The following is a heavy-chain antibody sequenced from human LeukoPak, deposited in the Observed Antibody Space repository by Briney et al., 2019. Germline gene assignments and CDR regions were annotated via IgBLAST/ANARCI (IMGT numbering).Heavy chain of an antibody. J-gene: IGHJ4*02. CDR1: GFTFSSYS. D-gene: IGHD1-26*01. Sequence: PGGSLRLSCAASGFTFSSYSMNWVRQAPGKGLEWVSSISSSSSYIYYADSVKGRFTISRDNAKNSLYLQMNSLRAEDTAVYYCARVMGATEEFDYWGQGTLVTVSS. V-gene: IGHV3-21*01. CDR2: ISSSSSYI. CDR3: ARVMGATEEFDY.